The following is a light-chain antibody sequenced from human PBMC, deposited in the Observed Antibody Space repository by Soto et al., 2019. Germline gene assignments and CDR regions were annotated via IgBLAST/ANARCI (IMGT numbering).Light chain of an antibody. CDR1: QTLSINS. Sequence: EIVLTQSPDTLSLSPGERATLFCRASQTLSINSLAWYQQKPGQAPRLLIYAASTRHTGIPDRFNGSGSGTDFALTINRLEPEDFAVCFCQQYDGAPRTFGTGTKVDIK. CDR3: QQYDGAPRT. V-gene: IGKV3-20*01. CDR2: AAS. J-gene: IGKJ3*01.